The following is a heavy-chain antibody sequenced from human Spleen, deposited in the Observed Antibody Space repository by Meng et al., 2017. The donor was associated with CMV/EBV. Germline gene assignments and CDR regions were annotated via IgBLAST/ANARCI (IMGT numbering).Heavy chain of an antibody. V-gene: IGHV3-7*01. J-gene: IGHJ6*02. CDR2: IKQDGSEK. Sequence: GGSLRLSCVASGFTFNTYWMSWVRQAPGKGLEWVANIKQDGSEKYYVGSVKGRFTISRDNAKNSLYLQMNSLRVEDTAVYYCARSYRTIGRRLVGMDVWGQGTTVTVSS. CDR1: GFTFNTYW. D-gene: IGHD6-19*01. CDR3: ARSYRTIGRRLVGMDV.